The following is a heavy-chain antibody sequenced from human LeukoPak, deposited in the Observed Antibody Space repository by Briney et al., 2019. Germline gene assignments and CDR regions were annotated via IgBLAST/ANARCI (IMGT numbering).Heavy chain of an antibody. J-gene: IGHJ6*03. Sequence: PSETLSLTCAVYGGSFSGYYWSWLRQPPGKGLEWIGEINHSGSTNYNPSLKSRVTISVDTSKNQFSLKLSSVAAADTAVYYCARSVEGYCSGGSCYSYYYYMDVWGKGTTVTVSS. CDR1: GGSFSGYY. CDR3: ARSVEGYCSGGSCYSYYYYMDV. D-gene: IGHD2-15*01. V-gene: IGHV4-34*01. CDR2: INHSGST.